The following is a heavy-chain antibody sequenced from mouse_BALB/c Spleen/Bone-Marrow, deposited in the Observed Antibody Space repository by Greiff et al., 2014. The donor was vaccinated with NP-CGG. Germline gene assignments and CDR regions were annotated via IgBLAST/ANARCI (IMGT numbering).Heavy chain of an antibody. Sequence: EVKLVESGGGLVQPGGSMKLSCVASGSTFSNYWMDWVRQSPEKGLEWVAEIRLKSNNYATHYAESVKGRFTISRDDSKSSVYLQMNNLRAEGTGIYYCTTGFAYWGQGTLVTVSA. J-gene: IGHJ3*01. CDR3: TTGFAY. CDR1: GSTFSNYW. CDR2: IRLKSNNYAT. V-gene: IGHV6-6*02.